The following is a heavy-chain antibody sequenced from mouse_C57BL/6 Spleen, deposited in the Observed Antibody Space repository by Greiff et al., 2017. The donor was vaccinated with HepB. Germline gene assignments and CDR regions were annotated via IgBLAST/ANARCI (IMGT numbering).Heavy chain of an antibody. J-gene: IGHJ4*01. D-gene: IGHD1-1*01. Sequence: VKVQQPGTELVKPGASVKLSCKASGYTFTSYWMHWVKQRPGQGLEWIGNINPSNGGTNYNEKFKSKATLTVDKSSSTTYMQLSSLTSEDSAVYYCASEGGSSYGGAMDYWGQGTSVTVSS. CDR2: INPSNGGT. CDR1: GYTFTSYW. CDR3: ASEGGSSYGGAMDY. V-gene: IGHV1-53*01.